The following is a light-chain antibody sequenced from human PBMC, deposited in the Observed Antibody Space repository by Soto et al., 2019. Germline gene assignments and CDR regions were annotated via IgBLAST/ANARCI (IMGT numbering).Light chain of an antibody. CDR3: QQCNTPFT. V-gene: IGKV1-5*01. CDR1: QNIGSR. J-gene: IGKJ4*01. Sequence: DIQMTQSPSTLSAPVGARVAITCRASQNIGSRLAWYQQKPDEASKLLIYDASSLESGVPLRFGGSGSGTDFPLIISSLQPDDFATYYCQQCNTPFTFGGGTKVEIK. CDR2: DAS.